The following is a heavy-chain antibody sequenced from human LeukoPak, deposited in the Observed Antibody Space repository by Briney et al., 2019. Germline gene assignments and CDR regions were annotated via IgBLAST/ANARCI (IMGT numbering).Heavy chain of an antibody. CDR2: IYNGVNT. D-gene: IGHD6-19*01. J-gene: IGHJ4*02. Sequence: SETLSLTCIVSGASTSSRYWSWIRQPPGRALEWIGHIYNGVNTKCNPSLTSRVNISVDTSKNQFSLKLTSLTAADTAIYYCAQTTGWPGFDFWGPGALVTVSS. V-gene: IGHV4-59*08. CDR3: AQTTGWPGFDF. CDR1: GASTSSRY.